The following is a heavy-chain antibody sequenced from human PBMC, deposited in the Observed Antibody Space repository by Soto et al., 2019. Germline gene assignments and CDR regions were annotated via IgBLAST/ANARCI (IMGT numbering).Heavy chain of an antibody. CDR1: GFTFSSYS. V-gene: IGHV3-48*02. J-gene: IGHJ2*01. CDR3: ARDMGTRWPLWYFDR. Sequence: HPGGSLRLSCAASGFTFSSYSMNWVRQAPGKGLEWVSYISSSSSTIYYADSVKGRFTISRDNAKNSLYLQMNSLRDEDTAVYYCARDMGTRWPLWYFDRWGRGNLVTVSS. D-gene: IGHD7-27*01. CDR2: ISSSSSTI.